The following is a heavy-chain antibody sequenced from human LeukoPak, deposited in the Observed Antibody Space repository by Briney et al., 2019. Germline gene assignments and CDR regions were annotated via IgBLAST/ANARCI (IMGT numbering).Heavy chain of an antibody. V-gene: IGHV4-31*03. Sequence: SSQTLSLTCTVSGGSISSGGYYWSWIRQHPGKGLEWIGYIYYSGSTYYNPSLKSRVTISVDTSKIQFSLKLSSVTAAETAVYYCARASGVYPPPQYPQALDYWGQGTLVTVSS. CDR3: ARASGVYPPPQYPQALDY. CDR1: GGSISSGGYY. D-gene: IGHD4-11*01. J-gene: IGHJ4*02. CDR2: IYYSGST.